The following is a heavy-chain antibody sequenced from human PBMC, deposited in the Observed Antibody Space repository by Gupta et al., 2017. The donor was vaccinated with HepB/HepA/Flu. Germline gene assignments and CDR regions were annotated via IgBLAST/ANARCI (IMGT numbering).Heavy chain of an antibody. Sequence: QVQLVQSGAEVKKPGASVKVSCKASGYTFTGYYMHWVRQAPGQGLEWMGWINPNSGGTNYAQKFQGWVTMTRDTSISTAYMELSRLRSDDTAVYYCARDPWSIAVAGTGPYYFDYWGQGTLVTVSS. D-gene: IGHD6-19*01. CDR3: ARDPWSIAVAGTGPYYFDY. CDR2: INPNSGGT. V-gene: IGHV1-2*04. J-gene: IGHJ4*02. CDR1: GYTFTGYY.